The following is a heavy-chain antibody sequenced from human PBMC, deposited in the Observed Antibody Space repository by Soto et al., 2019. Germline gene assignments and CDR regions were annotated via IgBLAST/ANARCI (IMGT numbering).Heavy chain of an antibody. Sequence: SETLSLTCTVSGGSISSGGYYWSWIRQHPGKGLEWIGYIYYSGSTYYNPSLKSRITINPHTSRNQFSLQPNSVTPEDTAVYYCARNQGSISVAGGFYYNGMDVWGQGTTVTVSS. CDR3: ARNQGSISVAGGFYYNGMDV. CDR1: GGSISSGGYY. V-gene: IGHV4-31*03. J-gene: IGHJ6*02. CDR2: IYYSGST. D-gene: IGHD6-19*01.